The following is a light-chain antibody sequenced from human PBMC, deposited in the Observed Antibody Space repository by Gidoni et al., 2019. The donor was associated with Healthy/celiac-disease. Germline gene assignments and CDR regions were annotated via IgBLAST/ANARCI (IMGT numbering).Light chain of an antibody. CDR1: QSISSY. J-gene: IGKJ4*01. V-gene: IGKV1-39*01. CDR3: QHSYSTPLT. Sequence: DMQMTQTPSSLSASVGDRVTITCRASQSISSYLNWYQQKPVKAPKLLIYSASSLQSGVPSRFSGSGSGTDFPLTISILQPEDFATYYCQHSYSTPLTFGGGTKVEIK. CDR2: SAS.